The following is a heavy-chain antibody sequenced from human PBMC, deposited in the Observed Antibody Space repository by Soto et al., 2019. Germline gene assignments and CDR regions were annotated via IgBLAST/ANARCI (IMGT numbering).Heavy chain of an antibody. CDR1: GFTFSSYS. Sequence: EVQLVESGGGLVQPGGSLRLSCAASGFTFSSYSMNWVRQAPGKGLEWVSYISSSSSTIYYADSVKGRFTISRDNAKNSLYLQMNSLRAEDTAVYYCARDAPADAYWGQGTLVTVSS. V-gene: IGHV3-48*04. CDR2: ISSSSSTI. J-gene: IGHJ4*02. CDR3: ARDAPADAY.